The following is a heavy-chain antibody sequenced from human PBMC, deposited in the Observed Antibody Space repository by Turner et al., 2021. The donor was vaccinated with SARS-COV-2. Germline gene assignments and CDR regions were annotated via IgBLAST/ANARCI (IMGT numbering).Heavy chain of an antibody. CDR2: IYSGGST. CDR1: GLTVSSNY. Sequence: EVQLVKSGGGLVQPGGSLRLSCAASGLTVSSNYMSWVRQAPGKGLEWVSVIYSGGSTFYADSVKGRFTISRHKSKNTLYLQMNSLRAEDTAVYYCARDLGPYGMDVWGQGTTVTVSS. J-gene: IGHJ6*02. V-gene: IGHV3-53*04. CDR3: ARDLGPYGMDV.